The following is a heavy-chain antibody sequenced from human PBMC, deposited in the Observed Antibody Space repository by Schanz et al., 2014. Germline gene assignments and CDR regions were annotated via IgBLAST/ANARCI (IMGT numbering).Heavy chain of an antibody. V-gene: IGHV3-30*04. CDR2: VRFGGSEK. D-gene: IGHD3-22*01. Sequence: VQLVESGGGLVQPGGSLRLSCAASGFTFSTSTMHWVRQAPGKGLEWVAFVRFGGSEKFYADSVKGRFTISRDNSKNVAYLQENSQRPGDTAVYYCGGEASNVNVLVPGSVYDHWGQGTLVTVSS. CDR3: GGEASNVNVLVPGSVYDH. J-gene: IGHJ4*02. CDR1: GFTFSTST.